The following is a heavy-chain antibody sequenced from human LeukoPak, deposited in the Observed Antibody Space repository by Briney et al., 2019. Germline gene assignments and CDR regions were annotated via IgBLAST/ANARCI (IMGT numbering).Heavy chain of an antibody. CDR2: IYYSGST. V-gene: IGHV4-31*03. CDR1: AGSISSGGYY. J-gene: IGHJ6*02. CDR3: ARDAYAMDV. Sequence: SETLSLTCTVSAGSISSGGYYWSWLRQHPGKGLEWLGYIYYSGSTYYNPSLKSRVTISVDTSKNQFSLKLSSVTAADTAVYCCARDAYAMDVWGQGTTVTVSS.